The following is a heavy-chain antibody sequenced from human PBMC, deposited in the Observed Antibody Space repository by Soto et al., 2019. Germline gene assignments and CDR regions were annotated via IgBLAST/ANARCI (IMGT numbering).Heavy chain of an antibody. Sequence: QVQLVESGGGVVQPGRSLRLSCAASGFTFSSYAMHWVRQAPGKGLEWVAVISYDGSNKYYADSVKGRFTISRDNSKNTLYLQVNSLRAEDTAMYYCTRETMTIRLYFDYWGQGALVTVSS. V-gene: IGHV3-30-3*01. CDR3: TRETMTIRLYFDY. CDR2: ISYDGSNK. CDR1: GFTFSSYA. D-gene: IGHD3-3*01. J-gene: IGHJ4*02.